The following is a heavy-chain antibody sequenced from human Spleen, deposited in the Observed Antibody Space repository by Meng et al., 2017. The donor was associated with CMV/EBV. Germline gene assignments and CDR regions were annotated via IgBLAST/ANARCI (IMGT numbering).Heavy chain of an antibody. Sequence: SGYPFPGYFLHWLRQAPGQGLEWMGRINPNGDGTFYAQDFQGRVTITRDTSITTAYMELGRLTSDDTAVYYCALGYDSYGYYYAFDCWGQGTLVTVSS. J-gene: IGHJ4*02. D-gene: IGHD3-22*01. V-gene: IGHV1-2*06. CDR1: GYPFPGYF. CDR2: INPNGDGT. CDR3: ALGYDSYGYYYAFDC.